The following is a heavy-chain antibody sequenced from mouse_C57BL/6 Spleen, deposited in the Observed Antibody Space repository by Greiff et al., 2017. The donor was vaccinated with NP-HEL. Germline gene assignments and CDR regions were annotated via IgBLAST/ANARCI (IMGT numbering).Heavy chain of an antibody. D-gene: IGHD2-4*01. CDR2: IYPGDGDT. Sequence: VQLQQSGAELVKPGASVKISCKASGYAFSSYWMNWVKQRPGKGLEWIGQIYPGDGDTNYNGKFKGKATLTADKSSSTAYMHLSSLTSEDSAVYFCARAHYDVDYYAMGDWGQGASGTVSS. V-gene: IGHV1-80*01. CDR3: ARAHYDVDYYAMGD. CDR1: GYAFSSYW. J-gene: IGHJ4*01.